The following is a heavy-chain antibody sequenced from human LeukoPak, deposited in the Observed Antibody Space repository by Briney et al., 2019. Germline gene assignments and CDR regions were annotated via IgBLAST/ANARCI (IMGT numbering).Heavy chain of an antibody. Sequence: SETLSLTCTVSGGSIRSYYWSWIRQPPGKGLEWIGNIYNSGSTNYNPSLKSRVTISLDTSKNQFSLKLSSVTAADTAVYYCAGHSLNYGDPLDYWGPGTLVTVSS. CDR3: AGHSLNYGDPLDY. D-gene: IGHD4-17*01. V-gene: IGHV4-59*08. CDR1: GGSIRSYY. CDR2: IYNSGST. J-gene: IGHJ4*02.